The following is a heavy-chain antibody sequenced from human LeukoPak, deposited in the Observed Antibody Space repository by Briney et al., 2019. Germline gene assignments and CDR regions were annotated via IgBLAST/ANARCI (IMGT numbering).Heavy chain of an antibody. V-gene: IGHV3-53*01. D-gene: IGHD6-13*01. CDR2: IAGTT. Sequence: IAGTTSYADSVKGRFTISRDQANNTLYLQMNTLRDEDTAVYYCAKGPRYSFYWGQGTLVSVSS. J-gene: IGHJ4*02. CDR3: AKGPRYSFY.